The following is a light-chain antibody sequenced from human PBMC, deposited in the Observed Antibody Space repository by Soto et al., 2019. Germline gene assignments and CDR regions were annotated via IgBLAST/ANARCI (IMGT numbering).Light chain of an antibody. CDR1: QSVSSSY. CDR3: QQYHNLWT. CDR2: GAS. J-gene: IGKJ1*01. V-gene: IGKV3-20*01. Sequence: EIVLTQSPGTLSLSPGERATLSCRASQSVSSSYVAWYQQKPGQAPRLLIYGASSRATGIPDRFSGSGSATEFTLTITSLQSEDFALYYCQQYHNLWTFGQGTKVDIK.